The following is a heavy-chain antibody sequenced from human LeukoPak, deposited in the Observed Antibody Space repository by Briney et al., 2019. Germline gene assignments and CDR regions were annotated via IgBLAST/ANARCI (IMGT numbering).Heavy chain of an antibody. CDR1: GCTFSNYA. CDR2: ITPIFGTA. J-gene: IGHJ4*02. V-gene: IGHV1-69*06. Sequence: ASVKVSCKACGCTFSNYAINGVRQAPGQRLEGMGGITPIFGTANYVQKFQGRATLPADKSSRKAFVALSRLTSDDRPSYFCPRASRDDTAIATPFAYWRQGTLVSDS. CDR3: PRASRDDTAIATPFAY. D-gene: IGHD5-18*01.